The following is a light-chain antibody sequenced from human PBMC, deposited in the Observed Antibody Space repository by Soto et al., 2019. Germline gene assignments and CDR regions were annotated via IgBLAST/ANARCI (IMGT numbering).Light chain of an antibody. CDR3: QQSYSTPYT. Sequence: DIQMTQSPSSLSASLGDRVTISCRASQSITTYLNWYQQKPGKAPQLLIYAASSLQSGVPSRFSGSGSGTDFTLTISSLQPEDVATYFCQQSYSTPYTLGQGTNLVI. CDR2: AAS. CDR1: QSITTY. J-gene: IGKJ2*01. V-gene: IGKV1-39*01.